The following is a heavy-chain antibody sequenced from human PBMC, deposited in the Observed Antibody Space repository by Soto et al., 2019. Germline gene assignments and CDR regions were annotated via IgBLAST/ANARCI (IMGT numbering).Heavy chain of an antibody. V-gene: IGHV1-69*04. D-gene: IGHD3-10*01. Sequence: ASVKVSCKASGGTFSSYAISWVRQAPGQGLEWMGRIIPILGIANYAQKFQGRVTITADKSTSTAYMELSSLRSEDTAVYYCARGYCYGSGSLTYYYYYGMDVWGQGTTVTVSS. CDR2: IIPILGIA. J-gene: IGHJ6*02. CDR1: GGTFSSYA. CDR3: ARGYCYGSGSLTYYYYYGMDV.